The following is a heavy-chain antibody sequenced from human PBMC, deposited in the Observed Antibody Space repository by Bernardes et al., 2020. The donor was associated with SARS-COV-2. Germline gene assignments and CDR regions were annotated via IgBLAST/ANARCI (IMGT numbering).Heavy chain of an antibody. V-gene: IGHV3-23*01. CDR3: AKELCFGDLLCPFDY. CDR1: GFTFSSYA. J-gene: IGHJ4*02. Sequence: GGSLRLSCAVSGFTFSSYAMSWVRQAPGKGLEWVSLITDSGANSYYADSVKGRFTISRDNSKNTLYLQMNSLRAEDTAVYHCAKELCFGDLLCPFDYWGLGTLVTVSS. D-gene: IGHD3-10*01. CDR2: ITDSGANS.